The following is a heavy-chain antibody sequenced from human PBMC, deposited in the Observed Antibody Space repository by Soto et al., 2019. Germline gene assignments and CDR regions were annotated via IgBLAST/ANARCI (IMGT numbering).Heavy chain of an antibody. CDR3: ARAREVEGAFDI. J-gene: IGHJ3*02. V-gene: IGHV3-30-3*01. Sequence: PVGSLRLSCAASGFTFSSYAMSWVRQAPGKGLEWVAAIRYDGSNTYYADSVKGRFTISRDNSKNTLYLQMNSLRAEDTAVYYCARAREVEGAFDIWGQGTMVTVSS. CDR1: GFTFSSYA. CDR2: IRYDGSNT.